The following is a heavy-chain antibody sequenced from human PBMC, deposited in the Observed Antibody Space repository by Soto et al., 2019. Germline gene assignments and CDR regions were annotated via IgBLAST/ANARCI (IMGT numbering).Heavy chain of an antibody. CDR1: GFTFSSYG. CDR2: ISYDGSNK. V-gene: IGHV3-30*18. J-gene: IGHJ4*02. Sequence: PGGSLRLSCAASGFTFSSYGMHWVRQAPGKGLEWVAVISYDGSNKYYADSVKGRFTISRDNSKNTLYLQMNSLRAEDTAVYYCAKVGYFDWPVDYWGQGTLVTVSS. CDR3: AKVGYFDWPVDY. D-gene: IGHD3-9*01.